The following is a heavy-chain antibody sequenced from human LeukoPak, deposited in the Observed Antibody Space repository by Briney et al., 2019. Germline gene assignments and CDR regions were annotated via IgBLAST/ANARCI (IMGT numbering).Heavy chain of an antibody. CDR2: INPYGGST. J-gene: IGHJ4*02. CDR3: ARGVGELSGGRDFDY. CDR1: GYTFTTYY. D-gene: IGHD3-10*01. V-gene: IGHV1-46*01. Sequence: AAVKVSCKASGYTFTTYYMHWVRQAPVQGLEWMGIINPYGGSTSYAQKFQVRVTMTRDMSTSTVYMELSSLRSEDTAVYYCARGVGELSGGRDFDYWGQGTLVTVSS.